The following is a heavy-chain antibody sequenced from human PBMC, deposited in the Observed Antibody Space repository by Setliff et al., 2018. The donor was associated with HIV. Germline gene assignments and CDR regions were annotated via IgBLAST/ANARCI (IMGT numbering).Heavy chain of an antibody. CDR2: ISGYNGWT. D-gene: IGHD2-2*01. CDR1: GYTFTSYG. J-gene: IGHJ6*03. CDR3: ARWVDDTSEGSYYHHMDV. V-gene: IGHV1-18*01. Sequence: RASVKVSCKASGYTFTSYGVSWVRQAPGQGLEWMGLISGYNGWTKYPQKFQGRVTMTTDTSTSTVYMELTSLTSDDTAVYYCARWVDDTSEGSYYHHMDVWGNGASVTV.